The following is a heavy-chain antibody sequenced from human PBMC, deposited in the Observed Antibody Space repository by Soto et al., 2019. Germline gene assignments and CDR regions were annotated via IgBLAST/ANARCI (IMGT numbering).Heavy chain of an antibody. D-gene: IGHD4-17*01. J-gene: IGHJ5*02. Sequence: ASVKVSCKASGYTFTNYGISWVRQAPGQGLEWLGWISADNGNSKYSQKFQGRVTITRDTSASTAYMELSSLRSEDTAVYYCASDTLNYGDSPNWFDPWGQGTLVTVSS. CDR2: ISADNGNS. CDR1: GYTFTNYG. CDR3: ASDTLNYGDSPNWFDP. V-gene: IGHV1-18*01.